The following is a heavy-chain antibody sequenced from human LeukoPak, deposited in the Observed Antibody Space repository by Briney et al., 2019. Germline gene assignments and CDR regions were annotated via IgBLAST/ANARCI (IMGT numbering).Heavy chain of an antibody. CDR3: ARETNLLLRGSAFDI. J-gene: IGHJ3*02. CDR1: GYTFTSYG. D-gene: IGHD1-26*01. Sequence: GASVKVSCKASGYTFTSYGISWVRQAPGQGLEWMGWISVYNGNTNYAQKLQGRVTMTTDTSTSTAYMELRSLRSDDTAVYYCARETNLLLRGSAFDIWGQGTMVTVSS. CDR2: ISVYNGNT. V-gene: IGHV1-18*01.